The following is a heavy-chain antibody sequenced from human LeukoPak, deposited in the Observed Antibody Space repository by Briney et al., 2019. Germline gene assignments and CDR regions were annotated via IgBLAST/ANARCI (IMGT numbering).Heavy chain of an antibody. Sequence: SETLSLTCAVYGGSFSGYYWSWIRQPPGKGLEWIGEINHSGSTNYNPSLKSRVTISVDTSKNQFSLELKSVPAADTAVYYCARHVGRSYYYGSGSYSFDPWGQGTLVTVSS. CDR2: INHSGST. D-gene: IGHD3-10*01. CDR1: GGSFSGYY. V-gene: IGHV4-34*01. CDR3: ARHVGRSYYYGSGSYSFDP. J-gene: IGHJ5*02.